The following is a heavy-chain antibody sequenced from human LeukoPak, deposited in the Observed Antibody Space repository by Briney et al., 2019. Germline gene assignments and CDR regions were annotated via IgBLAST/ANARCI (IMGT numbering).Heavy chain of an antibody. J-gene: IGHJ4*02. CDR2: ISFDGTNK. CDR3: AADYGDYEPIDY. D-gene: IGHD4-17*01. V-gene: IGHV3-30*04. CDR1: GVPLSHCA. Sequence: PGGSLRLSCTASGVPLSHCAMHWVPQAPGRGLEWVAVISFDGTNKYYGDSVEGRFSVSRDNSKNTLYLQMNSLRPDDADIYYCAADYGDYEPIDYWGQGTLVTVSS.